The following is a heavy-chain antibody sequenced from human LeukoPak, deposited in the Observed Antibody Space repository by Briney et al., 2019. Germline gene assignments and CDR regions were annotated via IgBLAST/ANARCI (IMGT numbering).Heavy chain of an antibody. V-gene: IGHV3-23*01. CDR3: AKGGKWDVTPFDY. CDR2: ISGGGGSA. Sequence: GGSLRLSCAASGFTFTSYSMNWVRQAPGKGLEWVSTISGGGGSAYYADSVKGRFTISRDNSKNTLYLQVNSLRAEDTAVYYCAKGGKWDVTPFDYWGQGTLVTVSS. CDR1: GFTFTSYS. D-gene: IGHD1-26*01. J-gene: IGHJ4*02.